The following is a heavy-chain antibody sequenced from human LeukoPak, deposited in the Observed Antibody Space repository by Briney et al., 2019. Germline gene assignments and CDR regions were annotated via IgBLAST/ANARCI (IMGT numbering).Heavy chain of an antibody. CDR1: GFTFSNAW. Sequence: GGSLRLSCAASGFTFSNAWMSWVRQAPGKGLEWVGRLKSKTDGGTTDYAAPVKGRFTISRDDSKNTLYLQMNSLKTEDTAVYYCTTRRVAVATYFDYWGQGTLVTVSS. V-gene: IGHV3-15*01. CDR3: TTRRVAVATYFDY. CDR2: LKSKTDGGTT. J-gene: IGHJ4*02. D-gene: IGHD6-19*01.